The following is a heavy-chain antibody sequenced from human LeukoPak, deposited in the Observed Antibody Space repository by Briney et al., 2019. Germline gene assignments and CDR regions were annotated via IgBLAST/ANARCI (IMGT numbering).Heavy chain of an antibody. CDR1: GFTFSSYA. D-gene: IGHD5-18*01. CDR2: ISGSGGST. Sequence: PGGSLRLSCAASGFTFSSYAMSWVRQAPGKGLEWVSAISGSGGSTYYAGSVKGRFTISRDNSKNTLYLQMNSLGADDTALYYCARVRGYSYANEYHFEYWGQGTLVTVSS. V-gene: IGHV3-23*01. J-gene: IGHJ4*02. CDR3: ARVRGYSYANEYHFEY.